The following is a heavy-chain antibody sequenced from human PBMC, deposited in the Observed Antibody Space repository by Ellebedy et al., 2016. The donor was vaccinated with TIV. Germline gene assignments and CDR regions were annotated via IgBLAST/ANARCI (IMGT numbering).Heavy chain of an antibody. D-gene: IGHD6-6*01. CDR3: MFKGLSARLY. Sequence: PGGSLRLSCAASGFTFSNFAMGWVRQTPGKGLEGVSGLYGTGRGIFYSDSVRGRFTISRDNSRNTLYLQMNSLRGEDTGIYYCMFKGLSARLYWGQGTLVTVSS. J-gene: IGHJ1*01. V-gene: IGHV3-23*01. CDR1: GFTFSNFA. CDR2: LYGTGRGI.